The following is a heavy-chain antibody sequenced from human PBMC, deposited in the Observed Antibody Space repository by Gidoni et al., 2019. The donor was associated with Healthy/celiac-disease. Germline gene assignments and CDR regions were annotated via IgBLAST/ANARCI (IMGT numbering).Heavy chain of an antibody. D-gene: IGHD3-3*01. V-gene: IGHV3-23*01. J-gene: IGHJ4*02. CDR2: ISGSGGST. CDR3: AKTPSPLLYDFWSGEVITTFDY. CDR1: GFTFSSYA. Sequence: EVQLLESGGGLVQPGGSLRLSCAASGFTFSSYAMSWVRQAPGKGLEWVSAISGSGGSTYYADSVKGRFTISRDNSKNTLYLQMNSLRAEDTAVYYCAKTPSPLLYDFWSGEVITTFDYWGKGTLVTVSS.